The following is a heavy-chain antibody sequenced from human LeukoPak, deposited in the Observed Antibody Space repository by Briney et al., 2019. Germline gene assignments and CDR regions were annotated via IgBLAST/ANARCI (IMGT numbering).Heavy chain of an antibody. J-gene: IGHJ1*01. Sequence: GGSLRLSCAASGLIFSKYWMTWVRQAPGKGLEWVAFIRYDGSNTYYADSVKGRFTISRDNSKNMLSLQMNSLRTEDTAVYYCAKDCRNCYSSEYFQHWGQGTLVTVSS. V-gene: IGHV3-30*02. CDR2: IRYDGSNT. CDR3: AKDCRNCYSSEYFQH. D-gene: IGHD2-15*01. CDR1: GLIFSKYW.